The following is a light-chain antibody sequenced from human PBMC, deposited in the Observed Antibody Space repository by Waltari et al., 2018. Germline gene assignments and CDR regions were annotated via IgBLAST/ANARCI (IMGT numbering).Light chain of an antibody. CDR3: QHYVSLPAT. J-gene: IGKJ1*01. CDR1: QSVGRN. V-gene: IGKV3-20*01. Sequence: IVLTQSPGTLSLSPGERATLSCRASQSVGRNLAWYQQKPGQAPRLLIYGASIRATGIPDRFSGGGSGTDFSLGINRLEPEDFAVYYCQHYVSLPATFGQGTKVEIK. CDR2: GAS.